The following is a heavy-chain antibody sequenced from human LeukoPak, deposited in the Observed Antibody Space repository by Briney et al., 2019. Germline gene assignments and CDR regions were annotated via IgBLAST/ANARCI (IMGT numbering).Heavy chain of an antibody. Sequence: GASVKVSCKASGGTFSSYAISWVRQAPGQGLEWMGGIIPIFGTANYAQKFQGRVTITADKSTSTAYMELSSLRSEDTAVYYCAAELIGTTVTTHDAFDIWGQGTMVTVSS. CDR2: IIPIFGTA. CDR1: GGTFSSYA. CDR3: AAELIGTTVTTHDAFDI. V-gene: IGHV1-69*06. D-gene: IGHD4-17*01. J-gene: IGHJ3*02.